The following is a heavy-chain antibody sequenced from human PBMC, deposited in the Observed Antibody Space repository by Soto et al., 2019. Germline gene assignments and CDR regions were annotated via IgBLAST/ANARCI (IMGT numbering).Heavy chain of an antibody. Sequence: QVQLVESGGGVVQPGRSLRLSCAASEFTFSNYGMHWVRQAPGKGLEWVALISSDGSNKYYADSVKGRFTISRDNSKNTLYLQMNSLRAEDTAVYYCAKDKGVTSGYLANWGQGTLVTVSS. CDR1: EFTFSNYG. J-gene: IGHJ4*02. D-gene: IGHD3-22*01. CDR2: ISSDGSNK. CDR3: AKDKGVTSGYLAN. V-gene: IGHV3-30*18.